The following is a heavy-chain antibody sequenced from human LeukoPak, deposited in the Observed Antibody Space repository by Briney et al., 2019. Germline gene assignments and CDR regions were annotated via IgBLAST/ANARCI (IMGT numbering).Heavy chain of an antibody. CDR2: ISYDGSNK. Sequence: GGSLRLSCAASGFTFSSYAMHWVRQAPGKGLEWVAVISYDGSNKYYADSVKGRFTISRDNAKNSLYLQMNSLRDGDTAVYYCVRDHHGMDVWGQGTTVIVS. CDR3: VRDHHGMDV. V-gene: IGHV3-30-3*01. J-gene: IGHJ6*02. CDR1: GFTFSSYA.